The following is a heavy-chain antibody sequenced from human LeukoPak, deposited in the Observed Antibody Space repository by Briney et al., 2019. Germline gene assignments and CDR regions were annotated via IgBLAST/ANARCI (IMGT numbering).Heavy chain of an antibody. D-gene: IGHD4-23*01. V-gene: IGHV3-30*02. CDR3: AKEGGGRTFDY. Sequence: GGSLRLSCAASGFSFGSYAMHWVRQAPGKGLDWVAFIRYDRADTYYADSVKGRFTVSRDNSKNTLYLQMNSLTAEDTALYYCAKEGGGRTFDYWGQGTLVTVSS. J-gene: IGHJ4*02. CDR1: GFSFGSYA. CDR2: IRYDRADT.